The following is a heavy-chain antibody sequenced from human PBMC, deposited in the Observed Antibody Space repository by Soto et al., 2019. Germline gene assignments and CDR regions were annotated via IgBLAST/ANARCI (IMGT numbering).Heavy chain of an antibody. Sequence: PSETLSLTCAVYGGSFSGYYWSWIRQPPGKGLEWIGEINHSGSTNYNPSLKSRVTISVDTSKNQFSLKLSSVTAADTAVYYCARGGEALLWFGELWFDSWGQGTLVTVSS. J-gene: IGHJ5*01. CDR2: INHSGST. V-gene: IGHV4-34*01. CDR3: ARGGEALLWFGELWFDS. D-gene: IGHD3-10*01. CDR1: GGSFSGYY.